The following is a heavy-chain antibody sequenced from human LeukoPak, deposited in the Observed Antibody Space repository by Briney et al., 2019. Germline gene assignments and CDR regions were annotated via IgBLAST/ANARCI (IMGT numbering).Heavy chain of an antibody. CDR1: GFTFSSYA. CDR3: ARESSGYYLDY. CDR2: ISYDGSNK. J-gene: IGHJ4*02. V-gene: IGHV3-30-3*01. D-gene: IGHD3-22*01. Sequence: GGSLRLSCAASGFTFSSYAMHWVRQAPGQGLEWVAVISYDGSNKYYADSVKGRFTISRDNSKNTLYLQMNSLRAEDTAVYYCARESSGYYLDYWGQGTLVTVSS.